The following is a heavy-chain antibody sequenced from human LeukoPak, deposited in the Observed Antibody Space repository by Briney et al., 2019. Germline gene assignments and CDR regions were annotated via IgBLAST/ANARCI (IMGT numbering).Heavy chain of an antibody. V-gene: IGHV3-30*18. CDR3: AKDAILWWLRGHFDY. CDR1: GFIVSSNY. D-gene: IGHD5-12*01. Sequence: GGSLRLSCAVSGFIVSSNYMSWVRQAPGKGLEWVAVISYDGSNKYYADSVKGRFTISRDNSKNTLYLQMNSLRAEDTAVYYCAKDAILWWLRGHFDYWGQGTLVTVSS. CDR2: ISYDGSNK. J-gene: IGHJ4*02.